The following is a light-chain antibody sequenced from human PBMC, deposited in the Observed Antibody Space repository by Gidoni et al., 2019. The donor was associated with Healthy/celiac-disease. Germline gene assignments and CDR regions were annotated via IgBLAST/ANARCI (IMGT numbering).Light chain of an antibody. CDR3: QQSYSTPLWT. J-gene: IGKJ1*01. CDR1: QSISSY. Sequence: DIEMTQSPSSLSASVGDRVTITCRASQSISSYLNWYQQKPGKAPKLLIYAASSLQSGVPSRFSGSGSGTDFTLTIIRLQPEDFATYYCQQSYSTPLWTFGQGTKVEIK. CDR2: AAS. V-gene: IGKV1-39*01.